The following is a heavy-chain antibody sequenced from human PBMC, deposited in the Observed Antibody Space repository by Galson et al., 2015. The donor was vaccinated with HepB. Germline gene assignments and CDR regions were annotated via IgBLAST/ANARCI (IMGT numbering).Heavy chain of an antibody. V-gene: IGHV3-23*01. CDR2: ISGSGGST. D-gene: IGHD4-11*01. CDR1: GFTFSSYA. J-gene: IGHJ4*02. CDR3: AKDLLLMRRAYYSNYAPSDY. Sequence: SLRLSCAASGFTFSSYAMSWVRQAPGKGLEWVSAISGSGGSTYYADSVKDRFTISRDNSKNTLYLQMNSLRAEDTAVYYCAKDLLLMRRAYYSNYAPSDYWGQGTLVTVSS.